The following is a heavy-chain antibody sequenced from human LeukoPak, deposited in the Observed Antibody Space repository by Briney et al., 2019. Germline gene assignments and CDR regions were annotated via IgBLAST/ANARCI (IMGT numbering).Heavy chain of an antibody. J-gene: IGHJ5*02. V-gene: IGHV3-49*04. D-gene: IGHD6-13*01. Sequence: GGSLRLSCTASGFTFGDYAMSWVRQAPGKGLEWVGFIRSKAYGGTTEYAASVKGRFTISRDDSKSIAYLQMNSLKTEDTAVYYCTRVVGASSWFHLRYNWFDPWGQGTLATVSS. CDR3: TRVVGASSWFHLRYNWFDP. CDR2: IRSKAYGGTT. CDR1: GFTFGDYA.